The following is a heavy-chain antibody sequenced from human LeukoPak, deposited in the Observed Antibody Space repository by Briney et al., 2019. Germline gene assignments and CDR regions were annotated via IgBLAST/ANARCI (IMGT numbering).Heavy chain of an antibody. CDR2: INSDGSRT. CDR1: GFTFSNSW. CDR3: ARDRGSTEFDY. J-gene: IGHJ4*02. Sequence: GGPLRLSCAASGFTFSNSWMHWVRQAPGKGLVWVSRINSDGSRTSYADSVKGRFTISRDNAKNTLYLQMNSLRAEDTAVYYCARDRGSTEFDYWGQGTLVTVSS. D-gene: IGHD3-10*01. V-gene: IGHV3-74*01.